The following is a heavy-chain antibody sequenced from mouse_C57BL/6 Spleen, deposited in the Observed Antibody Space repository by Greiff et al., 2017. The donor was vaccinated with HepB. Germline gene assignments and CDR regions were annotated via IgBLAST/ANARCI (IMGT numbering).Heavy chain of an antibody. V-gene: IGHV5-6*01. CDR2: ISSGGSYT. D-gene: IGHD4-1*01. J-gene: IGHJ3*01. Sequence: VKLVESGGDLVKPGGSLKLSCAASGFTFSSYGMSWVRQTPDKRLEWVATISSGGSYTYYPDSVKGRFTISRDNAKNTLYLQMSSLKSEDTAMYYCANWDNAYWGQGTLVTVSA. CDR1: GFTFSSYG. CDR3: ANWDNAY.